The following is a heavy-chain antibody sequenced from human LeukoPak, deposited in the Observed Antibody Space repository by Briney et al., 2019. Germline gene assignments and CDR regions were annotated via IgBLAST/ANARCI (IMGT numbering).Heavy chain of an antibody. J-gene: IGHJ4*02. D-gene: IGHD1-26*01. CDR3: VRDGVGAPPFDY. V-gene: IGHV3-74*01. Sequence: GGSLRLSCAASGFTFSSYGMHWVRQAPGKGLVWVSRIKGDGSSTSYADFVKGRFTVSRDNAKNTLFLQMNSLRVEDTAVYYCVRDGVGAPPFDYWGQGALVTVSS. CDR1: GFTFSSYG. CDR2: IKGDGSST.